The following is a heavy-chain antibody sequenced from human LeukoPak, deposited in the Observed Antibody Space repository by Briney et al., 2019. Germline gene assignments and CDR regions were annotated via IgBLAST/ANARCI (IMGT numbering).Heavy chain of an antibody. Sequence: GASLKISCKGSGYSFTSYWIGWVRQMPGKGLEWMGIIYPGDSDTRYSPSFQGQVTISADKSISTAYLQWSSLKASDTAMYYCASASYYYDSSGYYSYWGQGTLVTVSS. V-gene: IGHV5-51*01. D-gene: IGHD3-22*01. CDR2: IYPGDSDT. CDR1: GYSFTSYW. CDR3: ASASYYYDSSGYYSY. J-gene: IGHJ4*02.